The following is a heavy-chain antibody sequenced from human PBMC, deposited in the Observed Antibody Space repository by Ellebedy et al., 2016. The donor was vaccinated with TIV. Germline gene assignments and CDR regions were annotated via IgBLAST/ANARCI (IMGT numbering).Heavy chain of an antibody. V-gene: IGHV3-48*04. Sequence: GGSLRLSXAASGFTFSSYSMNWVRQAPGKGLEWVSYISSSSSTIYYADSVKGRFTISRDNAKNSLYLQMNSLRAEDTAVYYCARVASSSWSYFDYWGQGTLVTVSS. D-gene: IGHD6-13*01. CDR2: ISSSSSTI. CDR1: GFTFSSYS. J-gene: IGHJ4*02. CDR3: ARVASSSWSYFDY.